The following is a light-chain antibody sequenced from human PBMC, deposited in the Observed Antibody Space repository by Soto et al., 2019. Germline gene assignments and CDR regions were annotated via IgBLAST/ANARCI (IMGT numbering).Light chain of an antibody. J-gene: IGKJ2*01. CDR3: QQYNNWPPYT. CDR2: DAS. CDR1: QSVSSK. V-gene: IGKV3-15*01. Sequence: EIVMTQSPTTLSVSPGERATLSCRASQSVSSKLAWYQQKPGQPPRLLIFDASARASGVPARFSGSGSGTEFTLTISSLQSEDFAVYYCQQYNNWPPYTFGQGTKLEIK.